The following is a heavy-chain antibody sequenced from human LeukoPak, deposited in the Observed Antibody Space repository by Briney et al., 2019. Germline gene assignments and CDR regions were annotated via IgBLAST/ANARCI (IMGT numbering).Heavy chain of an antibody. CDR1: GHRFINYW. Sequence: GESLKISRKESGHRFINYWITWVRQMPGKGLEWLGRIDPSDSYATYSPSFQGHVTISADKSISTAYLQWSSLKASDTAIYYCATSTPGYSSGWSTYWGQGTLVIVSS. V-gene: IGHV5-10-1*01. CDR2: IDPSDSYA. D-gene: IGHD6-19*01. J-gene: IGHJ4*02. CDR3: ATSTPGYSSGWSTY.